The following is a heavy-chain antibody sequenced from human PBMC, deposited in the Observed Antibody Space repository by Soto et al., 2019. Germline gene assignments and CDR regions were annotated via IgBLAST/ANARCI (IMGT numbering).Heavy chain of an antibody. J-gene: IGHJ5*02. CDR2: INSHGNIT. Sequence: PGGSLRLSCEASGFTFTNYWMHWVRQAPGKGLVWVSRINSHGNITTYADSVKGRFTISRDNAKNTLHLQMSSLRAEDTAVYYCARTGYCNSTKCYNWFDPWGQGTLVTVSS. V-gene: IGHV3-74*03. D-gene: IGHD2-2*01. CDR1: GFTFTNYW. CDR3: ARTGYCNSTKCYNWFDP.